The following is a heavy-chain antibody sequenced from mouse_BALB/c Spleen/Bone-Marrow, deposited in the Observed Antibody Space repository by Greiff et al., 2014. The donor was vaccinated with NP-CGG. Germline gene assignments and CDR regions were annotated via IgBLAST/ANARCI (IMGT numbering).Heavy chain of an antibody. CDR2: ISSGGSNT. Sequence: VQLKESGGDLVKPGGSLKLSCAASGFTFSSYGMSWGRQTPDKRLEWVATISSGGSNTYYPDSVKGRFTISGDNAKNTLYLQMSSLKSEDTAMYYCARHQRYYAMDYWGQGTSVTVSS. CDR1: GFTFSSYG. J-gene: IGHJ4*01. CDR3: ARHQRYYAMDY. V-gene: IGHV5-6*01.